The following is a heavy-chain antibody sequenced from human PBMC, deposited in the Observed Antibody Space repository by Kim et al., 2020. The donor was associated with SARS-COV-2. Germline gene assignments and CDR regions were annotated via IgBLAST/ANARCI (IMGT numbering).Heavy chain of an antibody. J-gene: IGHJ4*02. D-gene: IGHD4-17*01. Sequence: ASVKVSCKASGYTFTSYAMHWVRQAPGQRLEWMGWINGGNGNTKYSQKFQGRVTITRDTSASTAYMELSSLRSEDTAVYYCAREMLAYGDYFDYWGQGTLVTASS. CDR1: GYTFTSYA. CDR3: AREMLAYGDYFDY. CDR2: INGGNGNT. V-gene: IGHV1-3*01.